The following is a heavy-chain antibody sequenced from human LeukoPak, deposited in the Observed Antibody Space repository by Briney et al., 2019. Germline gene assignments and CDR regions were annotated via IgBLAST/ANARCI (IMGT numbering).Heavy chain of an antibody. V-gene: IGHV4-59*08. CDR2: MSYSGTS. Sequence: SETLSLTCTVCGGSIKTYYWSWSRQSPGKGLEWIGSMSYSGTSNYIPSLKSRVSMTIDISKNQFSLKLTSVTAADTALYFCAAGSRPYYFYYMAVWGTGTTVTVSS. J-gene: IGHJ6*03. CDR1: GGSIKTYY. CDR3: AAGSRPYYFYYMAV.